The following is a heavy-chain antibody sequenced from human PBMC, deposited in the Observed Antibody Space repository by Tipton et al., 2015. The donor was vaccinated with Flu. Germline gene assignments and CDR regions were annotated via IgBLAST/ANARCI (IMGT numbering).Heavy chain of an antibody. J-gene: IGHJ6*03. D-gene: IGHD1-14*01. Sequence: TLSLTCTVSGGSISSYYWSWIRQPPGKGLEWIGYIYYSGSTNYNPSLKSRVTISVDTSKNQFSLQLSSVTAADTAVYYCARQGKRPVNYYYYYMDVWGKGTTVTVSS. CDR1: GGSISSYY. CDR2: IYYSGST. CDR3: ARQGKRPVNYYYYYMDV. V-gene: IGHV4-59*08.